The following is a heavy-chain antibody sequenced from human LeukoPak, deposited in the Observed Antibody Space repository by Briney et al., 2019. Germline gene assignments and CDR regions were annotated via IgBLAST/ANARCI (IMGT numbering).Heavy chain of an antibody. D-gene: IGHD2-15*01. Sequence: SETLSLTCTVSGGSTTPYYWTWIRQPPGKGLEWIGYMFYSGGTNYNPSLKSRVIMSVDTSKNQFSLKLTSLTAADTAVYYCVRHLSAGRPAFDIWGQGTMVTVSS. CDR2: MFYSGGT. CDR1: GGSTTPYY. CDR3: VRHLSAGRPAFDI. J-gene: IGHJ3*02. V-gene: IGHV4-59*08.